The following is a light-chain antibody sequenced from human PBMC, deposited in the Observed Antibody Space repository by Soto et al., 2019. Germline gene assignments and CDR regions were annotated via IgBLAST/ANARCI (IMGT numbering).Light chain of an antibody. CDR2: EVS. J-gene: IGLJ1*01. CDR1: SSDVGGYNY. V-gene: IGLV2-14*01. Sequence: QSVLAQPASVSGSPGQSITISCTGTSSDVGGYNYVSWYQQHPGKAPKLMIYEVSNRPSGVSNRFSGSKSGNTASLTISGLQAEDEGDYYCSSYTSSSTYVFGTGTKV. CDR3: SSYTSSSTYV.